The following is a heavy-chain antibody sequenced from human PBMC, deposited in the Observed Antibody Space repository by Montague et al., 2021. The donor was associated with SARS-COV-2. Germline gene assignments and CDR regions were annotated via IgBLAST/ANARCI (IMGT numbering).Heavy chain of an antibody. V-gene: IGHV4-39*02. CDR3: ATEGAAAGFDF. CDR2: LYYSGST. Sequence: SETLSLTCIVSGGSISSSNYYWGWIRQSPGKGLEYIGSLYYSGSTYYNPSLRSRVTISVETSKNQLSLRLNAVTAAGTAVYYCATEGAAAGFDFWGQGILVTVSS. D-gene: IGHD6-13*01. CDR1: GGSISSSNYY. J-gene: IGHJ4*02.